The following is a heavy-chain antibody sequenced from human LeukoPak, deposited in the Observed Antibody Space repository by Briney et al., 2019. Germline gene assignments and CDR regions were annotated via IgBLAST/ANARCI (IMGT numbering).Heavy chain of an antibody. D-gene: IGHD3-22*01. CDR1: GYTFTSYG. J-gene: IGHJ3*02. Sequence: ASVKVSCKASGYTFTSYGISWVRQAPGQGLEWMGGIIPIFGTANYAQKFQGRVTITADESTSTAYMELSSLRSEDTAVYYCARDRGYDSSGYYLSLGAFDIWGQGTMVTVSS. V-gene: IGHV1-69*13. CDR2: IIPIFGTA. CDR3: ARDRGYDSSGYYLSLGAFDI.